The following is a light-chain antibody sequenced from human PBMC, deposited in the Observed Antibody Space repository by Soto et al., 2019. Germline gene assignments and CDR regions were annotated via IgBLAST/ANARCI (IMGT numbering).Light chain of an antibody. V-gene: IGKV1-17*01. Sequence: DIQMTQSPFSLSASVGDRVTITCRASQGISNLVWFQQKLGEAPKRLIYATSNLESGVPSRFSGSGSGTEFTLTISSLQPEDFATYFCLQHNTSPYTFGQGTKLDIK. CDR2: ATS. CDR1: QGISN. CDR3: LQHNTSPYT. J-gene: IGKJ2*01.